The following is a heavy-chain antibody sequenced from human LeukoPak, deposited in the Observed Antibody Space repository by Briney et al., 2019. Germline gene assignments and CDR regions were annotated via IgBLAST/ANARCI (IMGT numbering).Heavy chain of an antibody. V-gene: IGHV3-23*01. Sequence: GGSLRLSCAASGFTFSSYAMSCVRQAPGEGLEWVSGISGSGGSTYYADSVKGRHTISRDNYKNTLYLQMNSRRAEDTAVYYCAKGKGDTGGSFDYWGQGTLVTVSS. CDR2: ISGSGGST. CDR3: AKGKGDTGGSFDY. J-gene: IGHJ4*02. D-gene: IGHD3-16*01. CDR1: GFTFSSYA.